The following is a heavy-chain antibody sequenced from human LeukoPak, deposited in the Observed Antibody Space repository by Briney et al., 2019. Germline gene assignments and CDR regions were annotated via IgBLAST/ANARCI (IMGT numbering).Heavy chain of an antibody. CDR1: GFTVSSNY. V-gene: IGHV3-53*01. CDR3: ARELSYYDSSGYLTDGGAFDI. Sequence: GRSLRLSCAPSGFTVSSNYMSWVRQAPGKGLEWVSVIYSGGSTYYADSVNGRFNISRDNSKNTLYLQMNSLRAEGTAVYYCARELSYYDSSGYLTDGGAFDIWGQGTMVTVSS. CDR2: IYSGGST. D-gene: IGHD3-22*01. J-gene: IGHJ3*02.